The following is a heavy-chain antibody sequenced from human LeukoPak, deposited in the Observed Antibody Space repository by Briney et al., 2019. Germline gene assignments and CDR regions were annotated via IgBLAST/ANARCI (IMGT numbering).Heavy chain of an antibody. CDR1: GFTVSSNY. J-gene: IGHJ6*04. D-gene: IGHD2-2*01. Sequence: PGGSLRLSCAASGFTVSSNYMSWVRQAPGKGLEWVSVIYSGGSTYYADSVKGRFTISRDNSKNTLYLQMNSLRAGDTAVYYCARVGDIVVVPADTWGKGTTVTVSS. CDR2: IYSGGST. V-gene: IGHV3-66*02. CDR3: ARVGDIVVVPADT.